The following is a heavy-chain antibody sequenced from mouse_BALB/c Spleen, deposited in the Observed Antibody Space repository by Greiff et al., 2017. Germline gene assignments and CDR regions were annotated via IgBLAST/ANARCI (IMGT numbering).Heavy chain of an antibody. CDR3: TRDYDGLDY. J-gene: IGHJ2*01. V-gene: IGHV1-69*02. D-gene: IGHD2-4*01. CDR1: GYTFTSYW. Sequence: QVQLKQPGAELVRPGASVKLSCKASGYTFTSYWINWVKQRPGQGLEWIGNIYPSDSYTNYNQKFKDKATLTVVKSSSTAYMQLSSPTSEDSAVYYCTRDYDGLDYWGQGTTLTVSS. CDR2: IYPSDSYT.